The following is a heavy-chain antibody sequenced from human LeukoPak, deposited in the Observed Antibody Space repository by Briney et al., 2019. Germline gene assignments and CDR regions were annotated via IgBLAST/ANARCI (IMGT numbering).Heavy chain of an antibody. V-gene: IGHV3-74*01. Sequence: GGSLRLSCAASGFTFTYYWMHWVRQAPGKGLVWVARINGDGSSTNYADSVKGRFTISRDNAKNTLYLQMNSLRAEDTAVYYCANDDFGASGLPDYWGQGTLVTVSS. CDR2: INGDGSST. CDR3: ANDDFGASGLPDY. D-gene: IGHD4-17*01. J-gene: IGHJ4*02. CDR1: GFTFTYYW.